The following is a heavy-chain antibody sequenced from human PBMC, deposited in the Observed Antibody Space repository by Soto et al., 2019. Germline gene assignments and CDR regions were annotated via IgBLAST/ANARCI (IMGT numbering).Heavy chain of an antibody. D-gene: IGHD6-6*01. CDR1: GFTFSSYS. J-gene: IGHJ6*02. CDR3: ARDRARRDYYYGMDV. Sequence: AGGSLRLSCAASGFTFSSYSMNWVRQAPGKGLEWVSSISSSSSYIYYADSVKGRFTISRDNAKNSLYLQMNSLRAEDTAVYYCARDRARRDYYYGMDVWGQGTTVTVSS. CDR2: ISSSSSYI. V-gene: IGHV3-21*01.